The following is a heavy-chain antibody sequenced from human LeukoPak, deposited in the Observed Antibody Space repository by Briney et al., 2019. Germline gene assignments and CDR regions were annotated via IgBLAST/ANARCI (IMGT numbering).Heavy chain of an antibody. CDR3: ARHDIYYYDSSGYFQY. CDR1: GGTFSSYA. Sequence: ASVKVSCKASGGTFSSYAISWVRQAPGQGLEWMGRIIPILGIANYAQKFQGRVTITADKSTSTAYMELSSLRSEDTAVYYCARHDIYYYDSSGYFQYWGQGTLVTVSS. CDR2: IIPILGIA. D-gene: IGHD3-22*01. V-gene: IGHV1-69*04. J-gene: IGHJ4*02.